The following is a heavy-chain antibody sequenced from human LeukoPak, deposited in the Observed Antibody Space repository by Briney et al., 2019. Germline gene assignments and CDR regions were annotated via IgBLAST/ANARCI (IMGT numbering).Heavy chain of an antibody. CDR2: IIPIFGTA. J-gene: IGHJ4*02. D-gene: IGHD1-1*01. CDR3: ARTGLGFLDDY. Sequence: GSSVKVSCKASGGTFSSYAISWVRQAPGQGLEGMGRIIPIFGTANYAQKFQGRVTITTDESTSTAYMELSSLRSEDTAVYYCARTGLGFLDDYWGQGTLVTVSS. CDR1: GGTFSSYA. V-gene: IGHV1-69*05.